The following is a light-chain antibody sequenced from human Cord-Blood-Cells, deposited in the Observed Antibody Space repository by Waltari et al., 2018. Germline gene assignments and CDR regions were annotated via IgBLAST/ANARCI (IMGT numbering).Light chain of an antibody. CDR2: SNT. Sequence: QSVLTQPPSASGTPGQRVTIPCSGSSANIGSNTVNRYQQLPGTAPKLLIYSNTQRPSGVPDRFSGSKSGTSASLAISGLQSEDEADYYCAAWDDSLNGVVFGGGTKLTVL. V-gene: IGLV1-44*01. J-gene: IGLJ2*01. CDR1: SANIGSNT. CDR3: AAWDDSLNGVV.